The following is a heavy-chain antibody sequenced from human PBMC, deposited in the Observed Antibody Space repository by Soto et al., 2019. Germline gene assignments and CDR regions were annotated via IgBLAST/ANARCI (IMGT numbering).Heavy chain of an antibody. J-gene: IGHJ6*02. V-gene: IGHV4-4*02. Sequence: LSLTCAVSGGSISSSNWWSWVRQPPGKGLEWIGEIYHSGSTNYNPSLKSRVTISVDKSKNQFSLKLSSVTAADTAVYYCATVNCSSTSCYAGRGMDVWGQGTTVTVSS. D-gene: IGHD2-2*01. CDR2: IYHSGST. CDR3: ATVNCSSTSCYAGRGMDV. CDR1: GGSISSSNW.